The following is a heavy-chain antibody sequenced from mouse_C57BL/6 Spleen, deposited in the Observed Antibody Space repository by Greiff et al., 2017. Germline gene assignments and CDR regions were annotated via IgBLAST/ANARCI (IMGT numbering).Heavy chain of an antibody. Sequence: QVQLQQSGPELVKPGASVKISCAASGYAFSISWMYWVKQRPGKGLEWIGRIYPGDGYPNYNGQFKGKSTLTADNSSSTVYMQLSSLTSEDSAVYICARGGPPDVWGTGNTVTVTS. CDR1: GYAFSISW. D-gene: IGHD3-3*01. CDR3: ARGGPPDV. J-gene: IGHJ1*03. CDR2: IYPGDGYP. V-gene: IGHV1-82*01.